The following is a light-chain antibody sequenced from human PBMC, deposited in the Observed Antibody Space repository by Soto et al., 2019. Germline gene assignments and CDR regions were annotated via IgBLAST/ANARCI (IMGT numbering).Light chain of an antibody. CDR3: QQFDSYPYT. CDR1: QTISNW. V-gene: IGKV1-5*03. Sequence: DIQMTQSPSTLSASVGDRVTNTCRASQTISNWLAWYQQKPGKAPKLLIYRASSLNTGLPSRFGVSRSGTEFTLTISSLQPDDSATYYCQQFDSYPYTFGQGTKLEIK. J-gene: IGKJ2*01. CDR2: RAS.